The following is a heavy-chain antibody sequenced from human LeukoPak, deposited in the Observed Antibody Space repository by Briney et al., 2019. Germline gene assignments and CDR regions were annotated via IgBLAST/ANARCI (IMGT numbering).Heavy chain of an antibody. CDR2: INHSGST. Sequence: SETLSLTCAVYGGSLSGYYWSWIRQPPGKGLEWIGEINHSGSTNYNPSLKSRVTMSVDTSKNQFSLKLSSVTAADTAVYYCARSGSYPNWFDPWGQGTLVTVSS. V-gene: IGHV4-34*01. CDR1: GGSLSGYY. CDR3: ARSGSYPNWFDP. D-gene: IGHD1-26*01. J-gene: IGHJ5*02.